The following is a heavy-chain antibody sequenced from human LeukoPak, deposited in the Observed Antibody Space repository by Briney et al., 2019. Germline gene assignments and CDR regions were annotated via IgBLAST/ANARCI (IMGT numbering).Heavy chain of an antibody. D-gene: IGHD3-10*01. CDR2: FDPEDGET. Sequence: ASVKVSCKVSGYTLTELSMHWVRQGPGRGLGWMGGFDPEDGETIYAQKFQGRVTMTEDTSTDTAYMELSSRRSEDTAVYYCATRAGAEYFQHWGQGTLVTVSS. CDR1: GYTLTELS. V-gene: IGHV1-24*01. J-gene: IGHJ1*01. CDR3: ATRAGAEYFQH.